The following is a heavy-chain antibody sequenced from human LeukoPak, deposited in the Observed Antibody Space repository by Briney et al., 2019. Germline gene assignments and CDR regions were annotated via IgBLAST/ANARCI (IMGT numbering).Heavy chain of an antibody. CDR1: GFTFSSYW. D-gene: IGHD5-18*01. V-gene: IGHV3-7*01. Sequence: PGGSLRLSCAASGFTFSSYWMSWVRQAPGKGLEWVANIKQDGSEKYYVDSVKGRFTISRDNAKNSLYLRMNSLRAEDTAVYYCARDFGYSYGTYYYGMDVWGQGTTVTVSS. CDR2: IKQDGSEK. J-gene: IGHJ6*02. CDR3: ARDFGYSYGTYYYGMDV.